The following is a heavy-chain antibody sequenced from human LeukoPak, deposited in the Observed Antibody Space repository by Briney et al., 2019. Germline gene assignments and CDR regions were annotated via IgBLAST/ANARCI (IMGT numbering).Heavy chain of an antibody. D-gene: IGHD5-18*01. V-gene: IGHV4-59*08. CDR3: ARHGLRGFYFDY. CDR2: IYYSGST. Sequence: SETLSLTCTVSGGSISSYYWSWIRQPPGKGLEWIGYIYYSGSTNYNPSLKSRVTVSLDTSKNQFSLTLSSVTAADTAVYYCARHGLRGFYFDYWGQGTLVTVSS. CDR1: GGSISSYY. J-gene: IGHJ4*02.